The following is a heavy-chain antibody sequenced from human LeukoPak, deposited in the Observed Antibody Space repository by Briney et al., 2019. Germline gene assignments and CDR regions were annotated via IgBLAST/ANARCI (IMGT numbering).Heavy chain of an antibody. CDR1: GFTFSTYW. CDR2: INSDGGTT. D-gene: IGHD3-10*01. CDR3: AKSAIYYGSGSYYLDV. V-gene: IGHV3-74*01. J-gene: IGHJ6*02. Sequence: GGSLRLSCAASGFTFSTYWMHWVRQAPGRGLVWVSRINSDGGTTDYAGSVKGRFTISRDNAKNTLYLQMNSLRAEDTAVYYCAKSAIYYGSGSYYLDVWGQGTTVTVSS.